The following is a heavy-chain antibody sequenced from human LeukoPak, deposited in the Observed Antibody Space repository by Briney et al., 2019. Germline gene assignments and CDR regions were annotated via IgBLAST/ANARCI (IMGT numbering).Heavy chain of an antibody. Sequence: PSETLSLTCTVSGDSFSYFYWSWIRQPPGKGLEWIGYIYNSGSTNYNPSLKSRVTISLDTSKNQFSLKLSSVTAADTAVYYCAREARRHYSSSWSHYYYYMDVWGKGTTVTISS. CDR3: AREARRHYSSSWSHYYYYMDV. D-gene: IGHD6-13*01. J-gene: IGHJ6*03. CDR1: GDSFSYFY. V-gene: IGHV4-59*12. CDR2: IYNSGST.